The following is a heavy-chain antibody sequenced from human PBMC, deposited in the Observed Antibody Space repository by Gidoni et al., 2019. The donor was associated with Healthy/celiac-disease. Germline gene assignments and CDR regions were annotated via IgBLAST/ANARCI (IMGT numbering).Heavy chain of an antibody. CDR2: IGTAGDT. CDR3: ARVARGIRVAGYYFDY. J-gene: IGHJ4*02. V-gene: IGHV3-13*01. D-gene: IGHD6-19*01. Sequence: EVQLVESGGGLVQPGGSLRLSCAASGFTFSSYDMHWVRQATGKGLEWVSAIGTAGDTYYPGSVKGRFTISRENAKNSLYLQMNSLRAGDTAVYYCARVARGIRVAGYYFDYWGQGTLVTVSS. CDR1: GFTFSSYD.